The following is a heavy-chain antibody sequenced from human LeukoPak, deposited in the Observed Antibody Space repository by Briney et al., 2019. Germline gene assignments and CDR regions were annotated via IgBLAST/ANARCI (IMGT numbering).Heavy chain of an antibody. CDR2: IGTAGDT. D-gene: IGHD4-11*01. Sequence: GGSLRLSCAASGFTFSSYDMHWVRQAPGKGLEWVSAIGTAGDTYYPGSVKGRFTISRGNAKNSLYLQVNSLRAGDTAVYYCARGSQSWFDPWGQGTLVTVSS. CDR3: ARGSQSWFDP. J-gene: IGHJ5*02. CDR1: GFTFSSYD. V-gene: IGHV3-13*01.